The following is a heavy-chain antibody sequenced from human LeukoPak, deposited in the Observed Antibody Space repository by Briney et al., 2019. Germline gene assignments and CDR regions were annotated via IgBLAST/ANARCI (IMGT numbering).Heavy chain of an antibody. V-gene: IGHV1-2*02. D-gene: IGHD3/OR15-3a*01. CDR2: INPNSGGT. Sequence: ASVKVSCKASGYTFTGYYMHWVRQAPGQGLEWMGWINPNSGGTNYAQKFQGRVTMTRDTSISTAYMELSRLRSDDTAVYYCARSKSFGPYYFDYWGQGTLVTVSS. J-gene: IGHJ4*02. CDR3: ARSKSFGPYYFDY. CDR1: GYTFTGYY.